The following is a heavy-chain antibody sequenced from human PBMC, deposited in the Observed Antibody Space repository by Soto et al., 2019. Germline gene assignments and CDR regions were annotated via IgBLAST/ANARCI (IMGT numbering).Heavy chain of an antibody. CDR3: AKVLNSFYYYDSSGFDY. CDR2: ISGSGGST. D-gene: IGHD3-22*01. Sequence: EVQLLESGGGLVQPGGSLRLSCAASGFTFSSYAMSWVRQAPGKGLEWVSAISGSGGSTYYADSVTGRFTISRDNSKNKVYLQIDSLRAEDTAVYYCAKVLNSFYYYDSSGFDYWGQGTLVTVSS. V-gene: IGHV3-23*01. J-gene: IGHJ4*02. CDR1: GFTFSSYA.